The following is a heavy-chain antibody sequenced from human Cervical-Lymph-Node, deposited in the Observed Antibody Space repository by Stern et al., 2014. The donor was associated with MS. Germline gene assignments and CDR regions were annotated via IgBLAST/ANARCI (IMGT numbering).Heavy chain of an antibody. CDR2: INPSDGST. CDR1: GYTFTSYH. D-gene: IGHD7-27*01. V-gene: IGHV1-46*01. J-gene: IGHJ4*02. CDR3: ASDTTGEDYFDY. Sequence: QVQLMQSGAEVKKPGASVKVSCKGSGYTFTSYHMHWVRQAPGQGLEWMGIINPSDGSTNYAKPLQGRVTLTRDTSASPVYMELSSLRSDDTAVYYCASDTTGEDYFDYWGQGALVTVSS.